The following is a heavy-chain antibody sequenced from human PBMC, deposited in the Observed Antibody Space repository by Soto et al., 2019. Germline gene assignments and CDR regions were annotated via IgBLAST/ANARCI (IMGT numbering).Heavy chain of an antibody. D-gene: IGHD1-26*01. CDR1: GYTFTGYY. CDR2: INPNSGGT. Sequence: GASVKVSCKASGYTFTGYYMHWVRQAPGQGLEWMGWINPNSGGTNYAQKFQGRVTMTRDTSISTAYMELSRLRSDDTAVYYCARYSVSGSYFRDFDYWGQGTLVTVSS. CDR3: ARYSVSGSYFRDFDY. V-gene: IGHV1-2*02. J-gene: IGHJ4*02.